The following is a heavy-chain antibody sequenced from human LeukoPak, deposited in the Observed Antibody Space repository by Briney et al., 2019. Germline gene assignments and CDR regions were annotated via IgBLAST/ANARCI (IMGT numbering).Heavy chain of an antibody. CDR1: GYIFTSYD. CDR3: ARPYSSSSADWFDP. J-gene: IGHJ5*02. V-gene: IGHV1-8*01. CDR2: MNPNSGNT. Sequence: ASVKVSCKASGYIFTSYDINWVRQATAQGLEYMGWMNPNSGNTGYAQKFQGRVTMTRNTSISTAYMELSSLRSGDTAVYYCARPYSSSSADWFDPWGQGTLVTVSS. D-gene: IGHD6-6*01.